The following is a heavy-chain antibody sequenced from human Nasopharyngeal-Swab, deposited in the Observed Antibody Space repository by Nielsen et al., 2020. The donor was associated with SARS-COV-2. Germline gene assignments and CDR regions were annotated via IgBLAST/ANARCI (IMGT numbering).Heavy chain of an antibody. V-gene: IGHV4-59*02. J-gene: IGHJ5*02. CDR3: ASLPYCSSDTCFPIDL. Sequence: SETLSLTCTVSGGSVSDSYWSWIRQPPGKGLEWLGYISYSGNTTYNPSLKTRVTISVAPTKKQCSLRLSSVTAADTATYYCASLPYCSSDTCFPIDLWGQGTLVTVSS. D-gene: IGHD2-2*01. CDR2: ISYSGNT. CDR1: GGSVSDSY.